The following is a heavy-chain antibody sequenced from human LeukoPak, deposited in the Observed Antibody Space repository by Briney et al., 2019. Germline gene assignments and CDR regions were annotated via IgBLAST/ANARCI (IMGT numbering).Heavy chain of an antibody. V-gene: IGHV4-38-2*02. J-gene: IGHJ5*02. D-gene: IGHD2-2*01. CDR3: ARDEYCSSTSCYGWFDP. Sequence: SETLSLTCTVSGYSISSGYYWGWIRQPPGKGLEWIGSIYHSGSTYYNPSLKSRVTMSVDTSKNQFSLKLSSVTAADTAVYYCARDEYCSSTSCYGWFDPWGQGTLVTVSS. CDR2: IYHSGST. CDR1: GYSISSGYY.